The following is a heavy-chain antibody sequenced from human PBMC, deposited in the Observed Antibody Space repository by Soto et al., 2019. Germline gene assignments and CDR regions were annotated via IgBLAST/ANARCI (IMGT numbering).Heavy chain of an antibody. V-gene: IGHV1-69*08. CDR2: IIPILGIA. CDR1: GGTFSSYT. D-gene: IGHD3-10*01. CDR3: ARDGEASTRGGTDY. Sequence: QVQLVQSGAEVKKPGSSVKVSCKASGGTFSSYTISWVRQAPGQGLEWMGRIIPILGIANYAQKFQGRVTITAEKSTSTAYMELSSLRSEDTAVYYCARDGEASTRGGTDYLGQGTLVTVSS. J-gene: IGHJ4*02.